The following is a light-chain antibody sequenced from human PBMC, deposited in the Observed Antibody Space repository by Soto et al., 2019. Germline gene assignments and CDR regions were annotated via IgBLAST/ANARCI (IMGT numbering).Light chain of an antibody. J-gene: IGKJ5*01. CDR1: QSVSSSY. CDR2: GAS. Sequence: ELVLTQSPGTLSLSAGERATLSCRASQSVSSSYLAWYQQKLGQAPRLLIYGASSRASGIPDRFSGSGSGTDFTLTISRLEPEDFAVYYCQQYGRSPNAFGQGTRLEIK. V-gene: IGKV3-20*01. CDR3: QQYGRSPNA.